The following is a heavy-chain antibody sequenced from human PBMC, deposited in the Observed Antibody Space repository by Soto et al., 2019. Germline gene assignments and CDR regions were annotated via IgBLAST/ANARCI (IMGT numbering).Heavy chain of an antibody. CDR2: ISGSGGST. Sequence: EVQLLESGGCLVQPGGSLRLSCAASGFTFSSYAMSWVRQAPGKGLEWVSAISGSGGSTYYADSVKGRFTISRDNSKNTLYLQMNSLRAEDTAVYYCAKRGRSSSREPNYWGQGTLVTGSS. CDR1: GFTFSSYA. CDR3: AKRGRSSSREPNY. D-gene: IGHD6-6*01. V-gene: IGHV3-23*01. J-gene: IGHJ4*02.